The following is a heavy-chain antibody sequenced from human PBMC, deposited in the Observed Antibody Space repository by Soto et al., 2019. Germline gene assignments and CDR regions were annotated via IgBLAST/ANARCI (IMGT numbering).Heavy chain of an antibody. D-gene: IGHD3-16*01. J-gene: IGHJ6*02. CDR1: GFTFTSSA. Sequence: QMQLVQSGPEVKKPGTSVKVSCKASGFTFTSSAMQWVRQARGQRLEWIGWIVVGSGNTNYAQKFQERVTIVRDMFTSTAYMELSSLRSEDTAVYYCAAEAFGFRYYYGMDVWGQGTTVTVAS. CDR2: IVVGSGNT. CDR3: AAEAFGFRYYYGMDV. V-gene: IGHV1-58*02.